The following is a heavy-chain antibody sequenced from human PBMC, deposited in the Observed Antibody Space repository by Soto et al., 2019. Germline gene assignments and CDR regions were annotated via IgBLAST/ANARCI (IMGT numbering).Heavy chain of an antibody. V-gene: IGHV4-61*01. CDR2: IYYSGST. CDR3: AAGYSGTFWA. Sequence: SETLSLTCTVSGGSVSSGSYYWSWIRQPPGKGLEWIGYIYYSGSTNYNPSLKSRVTISVDTSKNQFSLKLTSVTAADTAVYYCAAGYSGTFWAWGQGILVTVSS. J-gene: IGHJ5*02. CDR1: GGSVSSGSYY. D-gene: IGHD1-26*01.